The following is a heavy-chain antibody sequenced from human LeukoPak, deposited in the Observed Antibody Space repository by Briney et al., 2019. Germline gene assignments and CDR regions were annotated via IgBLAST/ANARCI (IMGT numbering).Heavy chain of an antibody. CDR2: INAGNGNT. CDR1: GYTFTSYA. J-gene: IGHJ5*02. D-gene: IGHD6-13*01. Sequence: ASVTVSCKASGYTFTSYAMHWVRQAPGQRLEWMGWINAGNGNTKYSQKFQGRVTITRDTSASTAYMELSSLRSEDTAVYYCARVRYSSSWFGDWGQGTLVTVSS. CDR3: ARVRYSSSWFGD. V-gene: IGHV1-3*01.